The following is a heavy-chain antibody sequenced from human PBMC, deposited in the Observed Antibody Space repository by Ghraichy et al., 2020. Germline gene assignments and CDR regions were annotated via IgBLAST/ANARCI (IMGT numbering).Heavy chain of an antibody. CDR2: IIPIFGTA. CDR3: ARFRWNDPERIYGMDV. CDR1: GGTFSSYA. Sequence: SVKVSCKASGGTFSSYAISWVRQAPGQGLEWMGGIIPIFGTANYAQKFQGRVTITADESTSTAYMELSSLRSEDTAVYYCARFRWNDPERIYGMDVWGQGTTVTVSS. J-gene: IGHJ6*02. D-gene: IGHD1-1*01. V-gene: IGHV1-69*13.